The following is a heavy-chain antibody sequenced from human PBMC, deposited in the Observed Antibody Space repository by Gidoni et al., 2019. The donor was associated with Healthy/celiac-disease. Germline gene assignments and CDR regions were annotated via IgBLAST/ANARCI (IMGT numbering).Heavy chain of an antibody. CDR3: ARGPRTTAAIYEFDY. CDR2: IYYSGST. V-gene: IGHV4-39*01. Sequence: QLQLQESGPGLVKPSETLSLTCTVSGGSISSSSYYWGWIRQPPGKGLEWIGSIYYSGSTYYNPSLKSRVTISVDTSKNQFSLKLSSVTAADTAVYYCARGPRTTAAIYEFDYWGQGTLVTVSS. D-gene: IGHD2-2*02. CDR1: GGSISSSSYY. J-gene: IGHJ4*02.